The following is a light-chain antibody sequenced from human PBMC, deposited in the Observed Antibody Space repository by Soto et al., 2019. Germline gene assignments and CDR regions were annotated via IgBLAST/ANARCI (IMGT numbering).Light chain of an antibody. J-gene: IGKJ2*01. CDR3: QQFSSSSYT. Sequence: DIVVTQSPAALSLSPGDRATLSCRASQSVSSSYLAWYQQKPGQPPRLLIYSASSRATGIPDRFSGSGSGTDFTLTISRLEPEDFAVYYCQQFSSSSYTFGQGTKLEIK. CDR1: QSVSSSY. CDR2: SAS. V-gene: IGKV3-20*01.